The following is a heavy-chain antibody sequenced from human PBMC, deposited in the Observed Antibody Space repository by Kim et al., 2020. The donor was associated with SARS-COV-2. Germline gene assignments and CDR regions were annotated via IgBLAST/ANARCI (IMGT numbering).Heavy chain of an antibody. CDR2: INPSGGST. CDR1: GYTFTSYY. J-gene: IGHJ6*02. Sequence: ASVKVSCKASGYTFTSYYMHWVRQAPGQGLEWMGIINPSGGSTSYAQKFQGRVTMTRDTSTSTVYMELSSLRSEDTAVYYCARERVREAVAGTYYYYGMDVWGQGTTVTVSS. D-gene: IGHD6-19*01. CDR3: ARERVREAVAGTYYYYGMDV. V-gene: IGHV1-46*01.